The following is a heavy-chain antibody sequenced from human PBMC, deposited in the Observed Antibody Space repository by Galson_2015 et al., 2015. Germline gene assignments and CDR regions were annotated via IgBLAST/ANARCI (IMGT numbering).Heavy chain of an antibody. D-gene: IGHD4-17*01. CDR3: AKLTPGTMNIWSAP. CDR2: IAHRDTYA. V-gene: IGHV5-10-1*01. J-gene: IGHJ5*02. Sequence: QYGAEVTKPGESLRISCKGSGYSIHRYWNSWERQMPGKGMEWMGWIAHRDTYANYSPTFEGHVTISADKSISAAYLQWSSLKASDTSMYYCAKLTPGTMNIWSAPWGQGTLGAASS. CDR1: GYSIHRYW.